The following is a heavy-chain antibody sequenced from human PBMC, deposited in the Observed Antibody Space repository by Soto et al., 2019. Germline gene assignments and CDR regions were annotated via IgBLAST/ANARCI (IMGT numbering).Heavy chain of an antibody. D-gene: IGHD3-22*01. V-gene: IGHV4-59*01. Sequence: SETLSLTCTVSGGSISSYYWSWIRQPPGKGLEWIGYIYYRGSTNYNPSLKSRVTISVDTSKNQFSLKLSSVTAADTAVYYCARGGSYDSSGYYNSWGQGTLVTVSS. J-gene: IGHJ4*02. CDR3: ARGGSYDSSGYYNS. CDR2: IYYRGST. CDR1: GGSISSYY.